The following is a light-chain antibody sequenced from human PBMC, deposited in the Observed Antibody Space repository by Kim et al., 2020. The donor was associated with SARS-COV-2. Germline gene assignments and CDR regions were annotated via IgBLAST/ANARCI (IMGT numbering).Light chain of an antibody. V-gene: IGKV1-39*01. CDR3: QQSYTTPWT. CDR2: GAS. CDR1: QNIDAY. J-gene: IGKJ1*01. Sequence: ASVGEGVTINCRASQNIDAYLNWYRQSPGSAPDLLIFGASTLHSGVPSRFSASGSGTEFTLTITSLQPEDFATYFCQQSYTTPWTFGQGTKVDIK.